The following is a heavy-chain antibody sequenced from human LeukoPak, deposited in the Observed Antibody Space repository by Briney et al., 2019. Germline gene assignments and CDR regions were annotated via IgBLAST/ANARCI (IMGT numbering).Heavy chain of an antibody. J-gene: IGHJ6*03. CDR1: GFTLSSYA. V-gene: IGHV3-23*01. CDR3: RRGGYMDV. Sequence: GGSLRLSCAASGFTLSSYAMSWVRQAPGKGLEWVSAISDSGNTYHADSVKGRFTISRDSSKNTLFLQMNRLRPEDAAVYYCRRGGYMDVWGKGTTVTISS. D-gene: IGHD3-10*01. CDR2: ISDSGNT.